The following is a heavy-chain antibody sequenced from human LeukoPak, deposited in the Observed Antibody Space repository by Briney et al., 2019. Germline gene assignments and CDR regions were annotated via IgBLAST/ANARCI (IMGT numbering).Heavy chain of an antibody. CDR1: GFSFRDYY. V-gene: IGHV3-11*03. D-gene: IGHD3-22*01. Sequence: PGGPLRLSCEGSGFSFRDYYMSWIRQTPGKGLEWVSYISNSGTDTNYADSVKGRFTISRDNAKNSLYLQMNSLRAEDTALYYCARHYYDSRYPTSGYYMDVWGKGTTVTVSS. CDR3: ARHYYDSRYPTSGYYMDV. CDR2: ISNSGTDT. J-gene: IGHJ6*03.